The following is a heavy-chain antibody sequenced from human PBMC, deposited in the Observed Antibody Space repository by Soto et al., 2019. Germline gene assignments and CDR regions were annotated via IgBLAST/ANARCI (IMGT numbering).Heavy chain of an antibody. J-gene: IGHJ5*02. Sequence: QVQLVQSGDEVKKPGASVKVSCKASGYAFTNYGISWVRQAPGQGLHWMGLISGHNGNTLYAHNLRGRVTMTIDTSTSTAYMELRSLRFDDTAMYYCVRDWQLSPWGQGTLVTVSS. D-gene: IGHD1-1*01. CDR1: GYAFTNYG. CDR2: ISGHNGNT. V-gene: IGHV1-18*04. CDR3: VRDWQLSP.